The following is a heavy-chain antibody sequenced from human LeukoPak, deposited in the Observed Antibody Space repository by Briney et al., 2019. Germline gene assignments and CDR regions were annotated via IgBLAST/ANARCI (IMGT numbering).Heavy chain of an antibody. Sequence: GGSLRLSCAASGFTVSSNYMSWVRQAPGKGLEWVSVIYSGGSTYYADSVKGRFTISRDNSKNTLYLQMNSLRAEDTAVYYCARDGRIGSSWYSGFDNWGQGTLVTVSS. CDR2: IYSGGST. CDR3: ARDGRIGSSWYSGFDN. J-gene: IGHJ4*02. D-gene: IGHD6-13*01. CDR1: GFTVSSNY. V-gene: IGHV3-53*01.